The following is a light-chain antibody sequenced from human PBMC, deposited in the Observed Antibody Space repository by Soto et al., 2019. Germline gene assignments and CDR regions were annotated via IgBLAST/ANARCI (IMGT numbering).Light chain of an antibody. CDR3: QQYGRSPLLYT. CDR2: GAS. Sequence: EIVLTQSPGTLSLSPGERATLSCRASQSVTSNYLDWYQQKTGQAPRLLIYGASTRAAGVPDRFSGSGSGTDFTLTITRLEPEDFAVYYCQQYGRSPLLYTFGQGTKLGVK. J-gene: IGKJ2*01. CDR1: QSVTSNY. V-gene: IGKV3-20*01.